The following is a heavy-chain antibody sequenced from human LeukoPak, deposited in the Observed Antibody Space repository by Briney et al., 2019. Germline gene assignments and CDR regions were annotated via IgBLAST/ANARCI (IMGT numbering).Heavy chain of an antibody. D-gene: IGHD1-14*01. Sequence: PGGSLRLSCTVSGFILSNYAMHWVRQAPGKGLEWVAIISYDGSNELYADSVKGRFTISRDNSQNTLYVQMNSLRPEDTAIYYCARDHLWRNQNLVKTYFDSWGQGTLVTVSS. V-gene: IGHV3-30*04. CDR1: GFILSNYA. CDR3: ARDHLWRNQNLVKTYFDS. CDR2: ISYDGSNE. J-gene: IGHJ4*02.